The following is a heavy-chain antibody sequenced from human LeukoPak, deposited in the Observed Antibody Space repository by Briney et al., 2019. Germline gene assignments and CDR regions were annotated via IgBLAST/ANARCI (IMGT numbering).Heavy chain of an antibody. Sequence: SVKVSCKASGGTFSSYAISWVRQAPGQGLEWMGRIIPIFGTANYAQKFQGRVTITTDESMSTAYMELSSLRSEDTAVYYCARTTVTTHWFDPWGQGTLVTVSS. CDR3: ARTTVTTHWFDP. CDR2: IIPIFGTA. D-gene: IGHD4-11*01. CDR1: GGTFSSYA. J-gene: IGHJ5*02. V-gene: IGHV1-69*05.